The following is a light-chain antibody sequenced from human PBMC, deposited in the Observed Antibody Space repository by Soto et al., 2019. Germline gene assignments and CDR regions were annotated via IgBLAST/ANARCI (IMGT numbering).Light chain of an antibody. CDR2: DAS. CDR1: QSVSSY. V-gene: IGKV3-11*01. Sequence: EIVLTQSPATLSLSPGERATLSCRASQSVSSYLAWYQQKPGQAPRLLIYDASNRATRIPARFSGSGSGTDFTLTITCLEPEDFAVYYCQQRSNWPLTFGGGTKVEIK. J-gene: IGKJ4*01. CDR3: QQRSNWPLT.